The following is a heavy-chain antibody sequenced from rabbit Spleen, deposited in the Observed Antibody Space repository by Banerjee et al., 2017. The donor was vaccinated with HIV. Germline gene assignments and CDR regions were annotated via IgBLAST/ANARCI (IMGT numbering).Heavy chain of an antibody. J-gene: IGHJ3*01. D-gene: IGHD8-1*01. CDR2: IEPIFGNT. V-gene: IGHV1S7*01. CDR3: ARDGAGGSYFAL. CDR1: GFDFSNYG. Sequence: QSLEESGGGLVQPGGSLKLSCKASGFDFSNYGVSWVRQAPGKGLEWIGYIEPIFGNTYYANWVNGRFTISSHNAQNTLYLQLSSLTAADTATYFCARDGAGGSYFALWGQGTLVTVS.